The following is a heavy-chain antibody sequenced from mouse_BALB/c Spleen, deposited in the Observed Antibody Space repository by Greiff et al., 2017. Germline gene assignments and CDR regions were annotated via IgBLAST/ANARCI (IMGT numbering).Heavy chain of an antibody. J-gene: IGHJ2*01. Sequence: EVMLVESGGGLVQPGGSLKLSCAASGFTFSSYTMSWVRQTPEKRLEWVAYISNGGGSTYYPDTVKGRFTISRDNAKNTLYLQMSSLKSEDTAMYYCARHERTMISDYWGQGTTLTVSS. V-gene: IGHV5-12-2*01. D-gene: IGHD2-4*01. CDR3: ARHERTMISDY. CDR2: ISNGGGST. CDR1: GFTFSSYT.